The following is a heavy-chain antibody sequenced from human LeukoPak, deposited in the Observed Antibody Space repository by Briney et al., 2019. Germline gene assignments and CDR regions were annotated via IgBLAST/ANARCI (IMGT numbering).Heavy chain of an antibody. CDR3: ARDVRDYYGSGSYYDY. CDR2: IYTSGST. CDR1: GGSISRYY. D-gene: IGHD3-10*01. Sequence: SETLSLTCTVSGGSISRYYWSWIRQPAGKGLEWIGRIYTSGSTNYNPSLKSRVTMSVDTSKNQFSLKLSSVTAADTAVYYCARDVRDYYGSGSYYDYWGQGTLVTVSS. J-gene: IGHJ4*02. V-gene: IGHV4-4*07.